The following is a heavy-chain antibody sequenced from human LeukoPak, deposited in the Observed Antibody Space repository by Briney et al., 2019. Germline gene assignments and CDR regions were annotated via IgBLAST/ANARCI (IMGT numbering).Heavy chain of an antibody. D-gene: IGHD5-12*01. J-gene: IGHJ4*02. CDR3: ARETTVKFEWLRYFDY. CDR2: INPSGGST. CDR1: GYTFTSYY. Sequence: GASVKVSCKASGYTFTSYYMHWVRQAPGRGLEWMGIINPSGGSTSYAQKFQGRVTMTRDTSTSTVYMELSSLRSEDTAVYYCARETTVKFEWLRYFDYWGQGTLVTVSS. V-gene: IGHV1-46*01.